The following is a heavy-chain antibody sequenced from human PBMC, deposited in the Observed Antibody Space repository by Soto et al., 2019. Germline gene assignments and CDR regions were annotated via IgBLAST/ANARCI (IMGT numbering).Heavy chain of an antibody. V-gene: IGHV3-21*01. CDR2: ISSSSSYI. CDR3: AGEMATIIAFDI. Sequence: GGSLRLSCAASGFTFSSYSMNWVRQAPGKGLEWVSSISSSSSYIYYADSVKGRFTISRDNAKNSLYLQMNSLRAEDTAVYYCAGEMATIIAFDIWGQGTMVTVSS. J-gene: IGHJ3*02. CDR1: GFTFSSYS. D-gene: IGHD5-12*01.